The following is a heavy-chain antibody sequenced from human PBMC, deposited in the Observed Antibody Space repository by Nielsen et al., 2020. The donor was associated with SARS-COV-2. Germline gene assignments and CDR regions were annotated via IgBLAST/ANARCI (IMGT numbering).Heavy chain of an antibody. D-gene: IGHD3/OR15-3a*01. CDR2: INPYSGGT. Sequence: VSVKVSCKASADTFTSYDINWLRQATGQRLEWMGRINPYSGGTNYAQKFQGTVTMTRDASISTVYMELTSDDTAVYYCARARATIFGLVMSYGMDVWGQGTTVAVSS. CDR3: ARARATIFGLVMSYGMDV. CDR1: ADTFTSYD. J-gene: IGHJ6*02. V-gene: IGHV1-2*06.